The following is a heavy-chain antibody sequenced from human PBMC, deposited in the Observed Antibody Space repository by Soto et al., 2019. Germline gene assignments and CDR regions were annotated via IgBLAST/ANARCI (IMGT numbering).Heavy chain of an antibody. V-gene: IGHV3-66*01. CDR3: ARDEDSYYYYYLDV. CDR2: IYSGGST. J-gene: IGHJ6*03. Sequence: GGSLRLSCAASGFTVSSNYMSWFRQAPGKGLEWVSVIYSGGSTYYADSVKGRFTISRDNSKNTLYLQMNSLRAEDTAVYYCARDEDSYYYYYLDVWGKGTTVTVSS. CDR1: GFTVSSNY.